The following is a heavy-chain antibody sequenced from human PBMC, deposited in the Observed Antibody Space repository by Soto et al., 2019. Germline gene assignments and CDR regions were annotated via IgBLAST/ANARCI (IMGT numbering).Heavy chain of an antibody. J-gene: IGHJ4*02. Sequence: PGGSLRLSCTASGFTFGDYAMSWFRQAPGKGLEWVGFIRSKAYGGTTEYAASVKGRFTISRDDSKSIAYLQMNSLKTEDTAVYYCTRADSPTAMVPFDYWGQGTLVTVSS. CDR2: IRSKAYGGTT. CDR1: GFTFGDYA. D-gene: IGHD5-18*01. CDR3: TRADSPTAMVPFDY. V-gene: IGHV3-49*03.